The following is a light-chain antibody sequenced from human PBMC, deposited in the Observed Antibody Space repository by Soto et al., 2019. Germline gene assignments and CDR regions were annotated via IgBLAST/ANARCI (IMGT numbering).Light chain of an antibody. J-gene: IGKJ1*01. V-gene: IGKV1-5*01. Sequence: DIQMTQSPSTLSASVGDRVTITCLASQSIINWLGWYQQKPGQAPNLLIYAASTLQSGVPSRFSGGESGTDFTLTISSLQSEDFAVYYCQQYNNWPRTFGQGTKVDI. CDR3: QQYNNWPRT. CDR1: QSIINW. CDR2: AAS.